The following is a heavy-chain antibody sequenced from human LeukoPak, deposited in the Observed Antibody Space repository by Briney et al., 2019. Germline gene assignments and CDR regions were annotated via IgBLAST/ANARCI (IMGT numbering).Heavy chain of an antibody. CDR1: GYTFTGYY. Sequence: ASVKVSCKASGYTFTGYYMHWVRQAPGQGLEWMGWINPNSGGTNYARKFQGRVTMTRDTSISTAYMDLSRLRSDDTAVYYCARDFAVTTSFYYYYYYMDVWGKGTTVTISS. CDR3: ARDFAVTTSFYYYYYYMDV. V-gene: IGHV1-2*02. J-gene: IGHJ6*03. D-gene: IGHD4-17*01. CDR2: INPNSGGT.